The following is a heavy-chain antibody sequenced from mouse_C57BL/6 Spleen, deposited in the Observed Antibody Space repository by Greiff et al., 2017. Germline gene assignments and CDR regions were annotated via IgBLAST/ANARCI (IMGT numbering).Heavy chain of an antibody. D-gene: IGHD1-1*01. CDR2: INPYNGGT. Sequence: SGPVLVKPGASVKMSCKASGYTFTDYYMNWVKQSHGKSLEWIGVINPYNGGTSYNQKFKGKATLTVDKSSSTAYMELNSLTSEDSAVYYCARGVVDYYAMDYWGQGTSVTVSS. J-gene: IGHJ4*01. CDR1: GYTFTDYY. CDR3: ARGVVDYYAMDY. V-gene: IGHV1-19*01.